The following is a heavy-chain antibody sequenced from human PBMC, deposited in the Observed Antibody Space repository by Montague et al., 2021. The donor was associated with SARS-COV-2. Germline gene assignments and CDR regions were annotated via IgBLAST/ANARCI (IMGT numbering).Heavy chain of an antibody. Sequence: SETLSLTCAVYGGSFSGYYWSWIRQPPGKGLEWIGEINDSGSTYXNPSLKSRVTISVDTSKNQFSLKLSSVTAADTAVYYCARGRAARSITIFGAVNPAIRYYYYMDVWGKGTTVTVSS. D-gene: IGHD3-3*01. CDR3: ARGRAARSITIFGAVNPAIRYYYYMDV. CDR1: GGSFSGYY. CDR2: INDSGST. V-gene: IGHV4-34*01. J-gene: IGHJ6*03.